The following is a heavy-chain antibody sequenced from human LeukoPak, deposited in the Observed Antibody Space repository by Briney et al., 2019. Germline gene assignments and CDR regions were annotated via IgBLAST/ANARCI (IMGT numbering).Heavy chain of an antibody. Sequence: PGGSLRLSCAASGFTFSSYGMHWVRQAPGKGLEWVAFIRYDGSNKYYADSVKGRFTISRDNSKNTLYLQMNSLRAEDTAVYYCAKDVEYYYNWFDPWGQGTLVTVSS. J-gene: IGHJ5*02. CDR2: IRYDGSNK. D-gene: IGHD2/OR15-2a*01. CDR1: GFTFSSYG. V-gene: IGHV3-30*02. CDR3: AKDVEYYYNWFDP.